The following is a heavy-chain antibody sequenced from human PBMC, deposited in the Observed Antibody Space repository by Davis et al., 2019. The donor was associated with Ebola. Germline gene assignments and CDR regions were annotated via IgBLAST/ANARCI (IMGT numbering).Heavy chain of an antibody. V-gene: IGHV3-33*05. Sequence: GGSLRLSCTASGFNFRDYGMHWVRQAPGKGLEWVAVISYDGSNKYYADSVKGRFTISRDNSKNTLYLQMNSLRAEDTAVYYCARGITMVQGVNYYYYYGMDVWGQGTTVTVSS. CDR3: ARGITMVQGVNYYYYYGMDV. CDR1: GFNFRDYG. J-gene: IGHJ6*02. D-gene: IGHD3-10*01. CDR2: ISYDGSNK.